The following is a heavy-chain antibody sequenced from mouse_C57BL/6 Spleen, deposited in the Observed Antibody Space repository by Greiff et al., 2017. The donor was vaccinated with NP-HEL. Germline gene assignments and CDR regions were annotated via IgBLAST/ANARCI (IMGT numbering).Heavy chain of an antibody. CDR2: LRNKANGYTT. J-gene: IGHJ4*01. CDR3: ARYIPVYYYAMDY. Sequence: EVMLVESGGGLVQPGGSLSLSCAASGFTFTDYYMSWVRQPPGKALEWLGFLRNKANGYTTEYSASVKGRFTISRDNSQSILYLQMNALRAEDSATYYCARYIPVYYYAMDYWGQGTSVTVSS. CDR1: GFTFTDYY. V-gene: IGHV7-3*01.